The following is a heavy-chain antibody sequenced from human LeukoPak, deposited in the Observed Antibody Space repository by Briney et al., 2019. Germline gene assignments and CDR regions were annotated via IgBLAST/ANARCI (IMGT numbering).Heavy chain of an antibody. V-gene: IGHV3-23*01. CDR2: ISGSGGST. CDR1: GFTFSTYF. D-gene: IGHD3-22*01. J-gene: IGHJ4*02. Sequence: GGSLRLSRAASGFTFSTYFMSWVRQAPGAGLEWVSSISGSGGSTYYADSVKGRFTISRDNSKKTVYLEMNSLRAEDTAVYYCAKPYYYDSTGYLFDYWGQGTLVTVSS. CDR3: AKPYYYDSTGYLFDY.